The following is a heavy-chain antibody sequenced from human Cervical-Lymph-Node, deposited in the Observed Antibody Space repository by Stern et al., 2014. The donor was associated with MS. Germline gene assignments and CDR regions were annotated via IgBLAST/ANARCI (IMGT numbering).Heavy chain of an antibody. Sequence: EVQLVESGGGLIQPGGSLRLSCAVSGYRVSTNYMSWIRQAPGKGLEWVAVIYSGGSTYHADSVRGRFTISRDNARNTLSLQMDSLRAEDTAVYYCARDYYDSRGYSHWGQGTLVTVSS. V-gene: IGHV3-53*01. J-gene: IGHJ4*02. D-gene: IGHD3-22*01. CDR3: ARDYYDSRGYSH. CDR2: IYSGGST. CDR1: GYRVSTNY.